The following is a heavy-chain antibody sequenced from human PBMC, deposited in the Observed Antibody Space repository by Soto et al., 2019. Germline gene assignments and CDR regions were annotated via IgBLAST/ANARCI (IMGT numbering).Heavy chain of an antibody. Sequence: EVQLVESGGGLVQPGGSLRLSCAASGFTFSSYDMHWVRQATGKGLAWVSAIGTAGDTYYPGAVKGRFTISRENAKNSLYLQMNSLRAEDTAVYYCARGIAAACPVDYWGQGTLVTVSS. CDR1: GFTFSSYD. D-gene: IGHD6-13*01. J-gene: IGHJ4*02. CDR2: IGTAGDT. CDR3: ARGIAAACPVDY. V-gene: IGHV3-13*01.